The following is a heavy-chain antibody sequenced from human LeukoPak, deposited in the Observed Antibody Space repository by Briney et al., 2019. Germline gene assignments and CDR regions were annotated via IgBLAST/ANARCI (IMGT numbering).Heavy chain of an antibody. J-gene: IGHJ6*03. Sequence: SETLSLTCTVSGGSISSYYWSWIRQPPGKGLEWIGYIYTSGSTNYNPSLKSRVTISVDTSKNQFSLKLSSVTAADTAVYYCARHVPDCSSTSCYTDNYYYYYMDVWGKGTTVTVSS. CDR1: GGSISSYY. D-gene: IGHD2-2*02. CDR3: ARHVPDCSSTSCYTDNYYYYYMDV. CDR2: IYTSGST. V-gene: IGHV4-4*09.